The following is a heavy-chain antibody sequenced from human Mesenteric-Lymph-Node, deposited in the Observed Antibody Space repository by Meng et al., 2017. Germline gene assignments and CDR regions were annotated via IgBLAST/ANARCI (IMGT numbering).Heavy chain of an antibody. Sequence: GGSLRLSCKGSGYSFTSYWIGWVRQMPGKGLEWMGIIYPGDSDTRYSPSFQGQVTISADKSISTAYLQWSSLKASDTAMYYCARQDYYDSSGYYMMGAFDIWGQGTMVTVSS. V-gene: IGHV5-51*01. J-gene: IGHJ3*02. CDR1: GYSFTSYW. D-gene: IGHD3-22*01. CDR3: ARQDYYDSSGYYMMGAFDI. CDR2: IYPGDSDT.